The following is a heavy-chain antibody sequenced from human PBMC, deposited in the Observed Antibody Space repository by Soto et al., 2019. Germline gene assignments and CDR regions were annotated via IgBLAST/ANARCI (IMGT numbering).Heavy chain of an antibody. Sequence: GGSLRLSCAASGFTFDDYAMHWVRQAPGKGLDWVSGISWNSGSIGYADSVKGRLNISRDNAKNSLYLQMNSLRAEDTAVYYCAKDFGVGMYSSSYYYYGMDGWGQGTTVTVSS. J-gene: IGHJ6*02. CDR3: AKDFGVGMYSSSYYYYGMDG. V-gene: IGHV3-9*01. D-gene: IGHD6-6*01. CDR2: ISWNSGSI. CDR1: GFTFDDYA.